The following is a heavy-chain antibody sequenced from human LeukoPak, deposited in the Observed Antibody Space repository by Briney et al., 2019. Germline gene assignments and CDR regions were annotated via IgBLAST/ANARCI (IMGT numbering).Heavy chain of an antibody. CDR3: ARDSAYYYDSRLQYYFDY. Sequence: KTGGSLRLSCAASGFTFNSYSMNWVRQAPGKGLESVSSISGSSTYIYYADSVKGRFTISRDNAKKSLYLQMNSLRAEDTAVYYCARDSAYYYDSRLQYYFDYWGQGTLVTVSS. D-gene: IGHD3-22*01. V-gene: IGHV3-21*01. CDR2: ISGSSTYI. J-gene: IGHJ4*02. CDR1: GFTFNSYS.